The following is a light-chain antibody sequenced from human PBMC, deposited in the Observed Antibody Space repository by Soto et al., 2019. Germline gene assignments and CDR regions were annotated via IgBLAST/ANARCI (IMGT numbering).Light chain of an antibody. V-gene: IGKV3-15*01. CDR2: GAS. J-gene: IGKJ1*01. CDR1: QSVGSN. Sequence: EIVMTQSPATLSVSPGERATLSCRASQSVGSNLARYQQKPGQDPRLLIYGASTRATGIPARFSGSGSGTEFTLTISSLQYEDFAIYFCQQYNNWPPDRTFGQGTKVEIK. CDR3: QQYNNWPPDRT.